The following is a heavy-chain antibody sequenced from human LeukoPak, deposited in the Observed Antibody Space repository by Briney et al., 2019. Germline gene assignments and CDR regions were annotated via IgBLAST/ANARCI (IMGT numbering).Heavy chain of an antibody. CDR1: GFTFSSYA. D-gene: IGHD5-18*01. J-gene: IGHJ6*02. CDR3: ARDVREGYSYGPYGMDV. CDR2: ISGSGGST. Sequence: GGSLRLSCAASGFTFSSYAMSWVRQAPGKGLEWVSAISGSGGSTYYADSVKGRFTISRDNSKNTLYLQMNSLRAEDTAVYYCARDVREGYSYGPYGMDVWGQGTTVTVSS. V-gene: IGHV3-23*01.